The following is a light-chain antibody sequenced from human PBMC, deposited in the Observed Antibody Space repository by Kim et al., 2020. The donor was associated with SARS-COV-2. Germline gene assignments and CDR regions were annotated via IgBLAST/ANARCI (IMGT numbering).Light chain of an antibody. CDR3: QVWDSSSDHRV. V-gene: IGLV3-21*04. CDR2: YDS. J-gene: IGLJ3*02. Sequence: SYELTHPPSVSVAPGKTARITCGGNNIGSKSVHWYQQKPGQAPVLVIYYDSDRPSGIPERFSGSNSGNTATLTISRVEAGDEADYYCQVWDSSSDHRVFGGGTKLTVL. CDR1: NIGSKS.